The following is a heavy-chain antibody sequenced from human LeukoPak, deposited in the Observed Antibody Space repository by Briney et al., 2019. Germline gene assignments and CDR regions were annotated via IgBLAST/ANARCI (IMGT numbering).Heavy chain of an antibody. Sequence: GGSLRLSWAASGFTFSSYVMHWVRQAPGKGLGLVAIISYDGSNEYYADSVKGRFTISRDNSKNTLYLQMNSLRAEDTAVYYCSKWKAIVLVPAARSPIDYWGQGTLVTVSS. J-gene: IGHJ4*02. CDR3: SKWKAIVLVPAARSPIDY. CDR2: ISYDGSNE. CDR1: GFTFSSYV. D-gene: IGHD2-2*01. V-gene: IGHV3-30*18.